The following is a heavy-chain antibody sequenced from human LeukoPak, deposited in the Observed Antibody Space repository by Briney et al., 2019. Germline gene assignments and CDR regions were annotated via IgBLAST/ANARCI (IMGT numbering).Heavy chain of an antibody. CDR1: GGSISSGGYY. V-gene: IGHV4-31*01. CDR2: IYYSGST. Sequence: SQTLSLTCTVSGGSISSGGYYWSWIRQHPGKGLEWIGYIYYSGSTYYNPSLKSQVTISVDTSKNQFSLKLSSVTAADTAVYYCARDRRGYFDYWGQGTLVTVSS. J-gene: IGHJ4*02. CDR3: ARDRRGYFDY.